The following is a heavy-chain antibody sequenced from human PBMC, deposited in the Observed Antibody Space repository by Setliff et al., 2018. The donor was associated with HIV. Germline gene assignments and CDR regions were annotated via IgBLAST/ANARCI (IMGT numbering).Heavy chain of an antibody. CDR3: ARVEPGGSQAFDI. J-gene: IGHJ3*02. Sequence: PGGSLGLSCAASGFTFSSYSMNWVRQAPGKGLEWVSSISSSSSYIYYADSVKGRFTISRDNAKNSLYLQMNSLRAEDTAVYYCARVEPGGSQAFDIWGQGTMVTVSS. CDR2: ISSSSSYI. CDR1: GFTFSSYS. V-gene: IGHV3-21*01. D-gene: IGHD3-10*01.